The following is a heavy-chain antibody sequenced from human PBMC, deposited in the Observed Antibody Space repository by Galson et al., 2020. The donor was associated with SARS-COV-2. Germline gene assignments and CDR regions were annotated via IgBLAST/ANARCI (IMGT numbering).Heavy chain of an antibody. D-gene: IGHD3-22*01. J-gene: IGHJ4*02. V-gene: IGHV3-23*01. CDR3: AKDLGGYFGY. Sequence: GESLKISCAASGFTFSSYAMSWVRKAPGKGMEWVSAISGSGGSTYYADSVKGRFTISRDNSKNTLYLQMNSLRAEDTAVYYCAKDLGGYFGYWGQGTLVTVSS. CDR2: ISGSGGST. CDR1: GFTFSSYA.